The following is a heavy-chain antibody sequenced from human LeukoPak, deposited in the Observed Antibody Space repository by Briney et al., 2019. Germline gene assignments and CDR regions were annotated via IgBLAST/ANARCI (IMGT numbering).Heavy chain of an antibody. CDR1: GGTFSSYA. J-gene: IGHJ4*02. D-gene: IGHD5-24*01. V-gene: IGHV1-69*05. Sequence: GASVKVSCKASGGTFSSYAISWVRQAPGQGLEWMGGIIPIFGTASYAQKFQGRVTITTDESTSTAYMELSSLRSEDTAVYYCASPSGDGYNGGFDYWGQGTLVTVSS. CDR2: IIPIFGTA. CDR3: ASPSGDGYNGGFDY.